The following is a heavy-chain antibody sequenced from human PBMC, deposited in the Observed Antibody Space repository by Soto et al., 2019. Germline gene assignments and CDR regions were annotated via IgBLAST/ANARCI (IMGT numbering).Heavy chain of an antibody. D-gene: IGHD1-20*01. CDR3: ARGITPPTPLDS. V-gene: IGHV1-3*05. CDR2: INAGNGNT. Sequence: QVQLVQSGAEEKKPGASVKVSCKASGYTFTSYAMHWVRQAPGQRLEWMGWINAGNGNTKYSQKFQGRVTITRDTSASTAYMELGSLRSEDTAVYYWARGITPPTPLDSWGQGTLVTVSS. J-gene: IGHJ4*02. CDR1: GYTFTSYA.